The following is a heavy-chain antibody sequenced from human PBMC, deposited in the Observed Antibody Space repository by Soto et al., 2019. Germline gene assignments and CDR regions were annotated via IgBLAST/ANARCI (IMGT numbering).Heavy chain of an antibody. V-gene: IGHV3-30-3*01. Sequence: PGGSLRLSCAASGFTFSSYAMHWVRQAPGKGLEWVAVISYDGSDKYYADSVKGRFTISRDNSKNTLYLQMNSLRAEDTAVYYCARGRNAYYYYYGMDVWGQGTTVTVSS. CDR3: ARGRNAYYYYYGMDV. J-gene: IGHJ6*02. CDR2: ISYDGSDK. CDR1: GFTFSSYA.